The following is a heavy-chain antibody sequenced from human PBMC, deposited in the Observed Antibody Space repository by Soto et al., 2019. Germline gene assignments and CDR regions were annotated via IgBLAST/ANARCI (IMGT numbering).Heavy chain of an antibody. CDR2: INAGNGNT. V-gene: IGHV1-3*01. D-gene: IGHD3-22*01. J-gene: IGHJ3*02. CDR1: GYTFTSYA. CDR3: GSSVVVVIRGTDAFDI. Sequence: ASVKVSCKASGYTFTSYAMHWVRQAPGQRLEWMGWINAGNGNTKYSQKFQGRVTITRDTSASTAYMELSSLRSEDTAVYYCGSSVVVVIRGTDAFDIWGQGTMVTVSS.